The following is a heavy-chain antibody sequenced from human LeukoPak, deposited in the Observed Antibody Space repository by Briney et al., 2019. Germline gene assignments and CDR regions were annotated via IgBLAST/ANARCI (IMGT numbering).Heavy chain of an antibody. V-gene: IGHV1-2*06. CDR1: GYTFTGYY. D-gene: IGHD1-20*01. J-gene: IGHJ4*02. CDR2: INPNSGGT. CDR3: ARHGPITGTPGDY. Sequence: ASVKVSCKASGYTFTGYYMHWVRQAPGQGLEWMGRINPNSGGTNYAQKFQGRVTMTRDTSISTAYMELSRLRSDDTAVYYCARHGPITGTPGDYWGQGTLVTVSS.